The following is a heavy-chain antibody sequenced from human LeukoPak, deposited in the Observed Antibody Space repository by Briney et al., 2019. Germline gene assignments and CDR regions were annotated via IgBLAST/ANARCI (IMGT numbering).Heavy chain of an antibody. J-gene: IGHJ5*02. CDR2: INIGGTNT. CDR1: GFTFNDYY. CDR3: ATDGAGFDT. Sequence: GGSRRLSCAASGFTFNDYYMSWVRQAPGKGLEWLSWINIGGTNTHYADSVKARFTISRDNVKKSLYLEMNNLRAEDTAVYYCATDGAGFDTWGQGVLVTVSS. V-gene: IGHV3-11*01.